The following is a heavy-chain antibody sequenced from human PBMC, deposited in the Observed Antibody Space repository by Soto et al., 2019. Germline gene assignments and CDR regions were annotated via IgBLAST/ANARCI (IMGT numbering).Heavy chain of an antibody. D-gene: IGHD3-3*01. J-gene: IGHJ6*02. CDR2: ISGSGDMT. CDR3: VKDQLSGIFGVLDV. V-gene: IGHV3-23*01. Sequence: GGSLRLSCAASGFTFSSYAMSWVRQAPGKGLEWVSAISGSGDMTYLAETAKGRFTISRDNSKNALYLQMNSLRADDTAVYYCVKDQLSGIFGVLDVWGQGTTVTVSS. CDR1: GFTFSSYA.